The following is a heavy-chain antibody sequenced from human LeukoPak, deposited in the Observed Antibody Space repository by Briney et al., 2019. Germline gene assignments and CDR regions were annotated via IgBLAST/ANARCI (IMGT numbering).Heavy chain of an antibody. J-gene: IGHJ3*02. CDR3: ARDLGYYDSTIAFDI. Sequence: SETLSLTCTVSGGSISSGGYYWSWIRQHPGKGLEWIGYIYYSGSTYYNPSLKSRVTISVDTSKNQFSLKLSSVTAADTAVYDCARDLGYYDSTIAFDIWGQGTMVTVSS. D-gene: IGHD3-22*01. CDR1: GGSISSGGYY. V-gene: IGHV4-31*03. CDR2: IYYSGST.